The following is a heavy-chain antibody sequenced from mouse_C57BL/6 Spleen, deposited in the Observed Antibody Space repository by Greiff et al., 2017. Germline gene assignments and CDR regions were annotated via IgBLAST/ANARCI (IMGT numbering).Heavy chain of an antibody. CDR1: GYTFTSYW. V-gene: IGHV1-64*01. CDR3: ARSGNSYYYAMDY. D-gene: IGHD1-3*01. Sequence: VQLQQPGAELVKPGASVKLSCKASGYTFTSYWMHWVKQRPGQGLEWIGMIHPNSGSTNYNEKFKSKATLTVDKSSSTAYMQLSSLTSEDSAVYYCARSGNSYYYAMDYWGQGTSVTVSS. J-gene: IGHJ4*01. CDR2: IHPNSGST.